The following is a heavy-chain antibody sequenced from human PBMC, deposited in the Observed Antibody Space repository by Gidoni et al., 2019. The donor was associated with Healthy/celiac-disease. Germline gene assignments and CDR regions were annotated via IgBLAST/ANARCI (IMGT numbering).Heavy chain of an antibody. CDR1: GDSVSSNSAA. J-gene: IGHJ4*02. CDR3: ARASGEYLRVRVRLTAYFDY. Sequence: QVQLQQSGPGLVKPSQTLSLTCAISGDSVSSNSAAWNWIRQSPSRGLEWLGRTYYRSKWYNDYAVSVKSRITINPDTSKNQFSLQLNSVTPEDTAVYYCARASGEYLRVRVRLTAYFDYWGQGTLVTVSS. CDR2: TYYRSKWYN. D-gene: IGHD5-12*01. V-gene: IGHV6-1*01.